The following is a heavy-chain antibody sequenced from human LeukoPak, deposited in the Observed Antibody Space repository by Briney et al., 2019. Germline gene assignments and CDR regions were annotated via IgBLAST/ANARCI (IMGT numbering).Heavy chain of an antibody. D-gene: IGHD2-15*01. V-gene: IGHV3-30*03. J-gene: IGHJ4*02. CDR3: VPSFSCSFV. CDR1: GFTFSSYG. CDR2: ISDDGSDK. Sequence: PWRSLRLSCAASGFTFSSYGMNWVRQAPGKGLEWVAVISDDGSDKYYGDSVQGRFTISRDDSENTLFLEMKSLRAEDTAVYYCVPSFSCSFVWGQGTPVIVPS.